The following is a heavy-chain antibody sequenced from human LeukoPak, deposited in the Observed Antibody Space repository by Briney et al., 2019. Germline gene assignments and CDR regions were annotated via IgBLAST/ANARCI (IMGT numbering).Heavy chain of an antibody. Sequence: GGSLRLSCAASGFTFGNSWVHWVRQAPGKGLEWVSLISGDGGSTYYADSVKGRFTISRDNSKNSLYLQMNSLRTEDTALYYCAKEWIAVAGTMPDYWGQGTLVTVSS. J-gene: IGHJ4*02. CDR1: GFTFGNSW. V-gene: IGHV3-43*02. CDR3: AKEWIAVAGTMPDY. D-gene: IGHD6-19*01. CDR2: ISGDGGST.